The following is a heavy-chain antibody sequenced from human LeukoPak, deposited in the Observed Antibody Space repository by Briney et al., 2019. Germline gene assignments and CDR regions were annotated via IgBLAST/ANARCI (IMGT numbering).Heavy chain of an antibody. Sequence: GGSLRLSCAASGFTFSSYAMHWVRQAPGKGLEYVSAISSNGGSAYYANSVKGRFTISRDNSKNTLYLQMNSLRAEDTAVYYCARAGGIAVAGSYFDYWGQGTLVTVSS. CDR1: GFTFSSYA. J-gene: IGHJ4*02. CDR2: ISSNGGSA. V-gene: IGHV3-64*01. D-gene: IGHD6-19*01. CDR3: ARAGGIAVAGSYFDY.